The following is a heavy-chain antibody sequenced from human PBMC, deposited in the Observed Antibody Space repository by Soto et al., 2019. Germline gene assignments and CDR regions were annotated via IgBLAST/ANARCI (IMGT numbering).Heavy chain of an antibody. CDR1: GFTFTNFD. Sequence: ASVKVSCKASGFTFTNFDVNWVRQAPGQGLEWMGWISAYNGNTNYAQKLQGRVTMTTDTSTSTAYMELRSLRSDDTAVYYCAREIRMITFGGVIVRSYYYGMDVWGQGTTVTVSS. CDR2: ISAYNGNT. CDR3: AREIRMITFGGVIVRSYYYGMDV. J-gene: IGHJ6*02. V-gene: IGHV1-18*01. D-gene: IGHD3-16*02.